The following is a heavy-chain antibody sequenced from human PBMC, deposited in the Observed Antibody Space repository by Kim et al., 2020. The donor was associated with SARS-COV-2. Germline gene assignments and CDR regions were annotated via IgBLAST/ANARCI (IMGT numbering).Heavy chain of an antibody. CDR3: ARYGAVYDMDV. Sequence: SETLSLTCSVSGGSISDYYWNWIRQSPGKGLEWIGYMYYTGSTNYNPSFRSRVTISIDTSKNQFSLKLRSVTAGDTAVYYCARYGAVYDMDVWGQGTTVTVSS. V-gene: IGHV4-59*01. J-gene: IGHJ6*02. CDR2: MYYTGST. D-gene: IGHD4-17*01. CDR1: GGSISDYY.